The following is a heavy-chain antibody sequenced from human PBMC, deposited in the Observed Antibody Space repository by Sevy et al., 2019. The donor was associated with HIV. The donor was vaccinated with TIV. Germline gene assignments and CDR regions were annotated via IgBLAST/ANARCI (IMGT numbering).Heavy chain of an antibody. CDR1: GFTFSNYN. D-gene: IGHD1-26*01. CDR2: IRSSSVDI. V-gene: IGHV3-21*01. J-gene: IGHJ3*02. CDR3: ARDLLVGSTYVFDI. Sequence: GGSLRLSCAASGFTFSNYNMNWVRQAPGEGLKWVSSIRSSSVDIYYKDSVKARFTVSRDNSRKSLFLQMNGLSAEDTALYYCARDLLVGSTYVFDIWGRGTMVTVSS.